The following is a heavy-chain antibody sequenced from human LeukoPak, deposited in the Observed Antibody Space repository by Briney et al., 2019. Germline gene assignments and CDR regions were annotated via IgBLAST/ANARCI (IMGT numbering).Heavy chain of an antibody. CDR1: GGTFSSYA. CDR2: IIPIFGTA. V-gene: IGHV1-69*05. CDR3: ATSYYYYYYMDV. J-gene: IGHJ6*03. Sequence: SVKVSCKASGGTFSSYAISWVRQAPGQGLEWMGGIIPIFGTANYAQKFQGRVTITTDESTSTAYMELSSLRSEDTAVYYCATSYYYYYYMDVWGKGTTVTVSS.